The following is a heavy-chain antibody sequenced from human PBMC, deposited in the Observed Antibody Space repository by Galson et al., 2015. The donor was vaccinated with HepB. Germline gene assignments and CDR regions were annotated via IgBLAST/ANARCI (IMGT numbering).Heavy chain of an antibody. V-gene: IGHV1-69*13. D-gene: IGHD7-27*01. J-gene: IGHJ4*02. CDR2: IIPIFGTA. CDR3: ARGIRWGTDHYYFDY. Sequence: SVKVSCKASGGTFSSYAISWVRQAPGQGLEWMGGIIPIFGTANYAQKFQGRVTITADESTSTAYMELSSLRSEDTAVYYCARGIRWGTDHYYFDYWGQGTLVTVSS. CDR1: GGTFSSYA.